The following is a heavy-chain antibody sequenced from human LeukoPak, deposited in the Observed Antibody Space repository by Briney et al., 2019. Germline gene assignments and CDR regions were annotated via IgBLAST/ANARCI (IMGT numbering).Heavy chain of an antibody. CDR2: TYYRSKWYN. V-gene: IGHV6-1*01. CDR3: ARDAGIAAAGTAIWFDP. CDR1: GDSVSSNSAA. D-gene: IGHD6-13*01. J-gene: IGHJ5*02. Sequence: SQTLSLTCAISGDSVSSNSAAWNWIRQSPSRGLEWLGRTYYRSKWYNDYAVSVKSQITISPDTPKNQFSLQLNSVTPEDTAVYYCARDAGIAAAGTAIWFDPWGQGTLVTVSS.